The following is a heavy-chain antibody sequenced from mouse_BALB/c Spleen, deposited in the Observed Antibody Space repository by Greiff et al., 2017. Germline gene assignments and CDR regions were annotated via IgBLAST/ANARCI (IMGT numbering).Heavy chain of an antibody. J-gene: IGHJ4*01. CDR2: ISSGGSYT. CDR3: ARRDGYSYAMDY. V-gene: IGHV5-6*02. Sequence: EVKLEESGGDLVKPGGSLKLSCAASGFTFSSYGMSWVRQTPDKRLEWVATISSGGSYTYYPDSVKGRFTISRDNAKNTLYLQMSSLKSEDTAMYYCARRDGYSYAMDYWGQGTSVTVSS. CDR1: GFTFSSYG. D-gene: IGHD2-3*01.